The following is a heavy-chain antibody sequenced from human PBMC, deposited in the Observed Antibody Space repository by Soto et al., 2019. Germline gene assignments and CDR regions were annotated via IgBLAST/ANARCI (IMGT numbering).Heavy chain of an antibody. J-gene: IGHJ6*02. D-gene: IGHD6-13*01. V-gene: IGHV4-4*02. Sequence: SETLSLTCAVSGGSISSSNWWSWVRQPPGKRLEWIGVIYHSGSTYYNPSLKSRITISVDKSKNQFSLKLSSVTAADTAVYYCASKYSRCWPGGGDGMDVWGQGTTVTVSS. CDR3: ASKYSRCWPGGGDGMDV. CDR2: IYHSGST. CDR1: GGSISSSNW.